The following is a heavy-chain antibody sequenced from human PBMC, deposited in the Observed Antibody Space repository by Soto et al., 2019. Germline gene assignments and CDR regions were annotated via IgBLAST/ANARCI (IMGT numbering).Heavy chain of an antibody. D-gene: IGHD4-17*01. Sequence: PSETLSLTCTVSGGSISSYYWSWIRQPPGKGLEWIGYIYYSGSTNYNPSLKSRVTISVDTSKNQFSLKLSSVTAADTAVYYCARSQTTVTSYDYWGQGTLVTAPQ. V-gene: IGHV4-59*01. CDR2: IYYSGST. CDR1: GGSISSYY. CDR3: ARSQTTVTSYDY. J-gene: IGHJ4*02.